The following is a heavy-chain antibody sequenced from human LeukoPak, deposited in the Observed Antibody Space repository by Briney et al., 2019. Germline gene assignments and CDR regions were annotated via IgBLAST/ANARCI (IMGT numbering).Heavy chain of an antibody. Sequence: SETLSLTCTVSGDSISCGTYYWSWLRQPAGKGLEWIGRIHTSGSTNYNPSLKSRVTISLDTSKNQFSLKVTSVTAADTAVYYCARGPASTELWLDYFDYWGQGTLVTVSS. D-gene: IGHD3-10*01. CDR1: GDSISCGTYY. CDR3: ARGPASTELWLDYFDY. J-gene: IGHJ4*02. CDR2: IHTSGST. V-gene: IGHV4-61*02.